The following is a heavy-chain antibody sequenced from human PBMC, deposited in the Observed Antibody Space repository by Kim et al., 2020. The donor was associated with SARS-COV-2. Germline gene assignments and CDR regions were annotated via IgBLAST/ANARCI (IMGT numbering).Heavy chain of an antibody. D-gene: IGHD1-26*01. CDR1: GFTFSSYG. J-gene: IGHJ3*02. CDR3: AKDGPTGRVEWELLLYAFDI. CDR2: ISYDGSNK. Sequence: GGSLRLSCAASGFTFSSYGMHWVRQAPGKGLEWVAVISYDGSNKYYADSVKGRFTISRDNSKNTLYLQMNSLRAEDTAVYYCAKDGPTGRVEWELLLYAFDIWGQGTMVTVSS. V-gene: IGHV3-30*18.